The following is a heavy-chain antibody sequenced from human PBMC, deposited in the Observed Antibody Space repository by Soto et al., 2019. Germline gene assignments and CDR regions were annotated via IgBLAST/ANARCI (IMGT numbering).Heavy chain of an antibody. CDR1: GFTFSSYA. V-gene: IGHV3-23*01. CDR3: AKTHATRYCSGGSCTPGHY. Sequence: GGSLRLSCAASGFTFSSYAMSWVRQAPGKGLEWVSAISGSGGSTYYADSVKGRFTISRDNSKNTLYLQMNSLRAEDTAVYYCAKTHATRYCSGGSCTPGHYWGQGTLVTVSS. CDR2: ISGSGGST. J-gene: IGHJ4*02. D-gene: IGHD2-15*01.